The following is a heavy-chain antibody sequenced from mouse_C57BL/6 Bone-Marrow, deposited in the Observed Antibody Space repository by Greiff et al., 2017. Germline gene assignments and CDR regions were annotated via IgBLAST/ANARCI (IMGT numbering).Heavy chain of an antibody. J-gene: IGHJ3*01. CDR3: ARIAKRRGFAY. Sequence: QVTLQVSGPGILQPSQTLSLTCSFSGFSLSTFGMGVGWIRQPSGKGLEWLAHIWWDDDKYYNPALKSRLTISKDTSNNQVFLKLANVDTADTATDYCARIAKRRGFAYWGQGTLVTVSA. CDR2: IWWDDDK. CDR1: GFSLSTFGMG. D-gene: IGHD1-3*01. V-gene: IGHV8-8*01.